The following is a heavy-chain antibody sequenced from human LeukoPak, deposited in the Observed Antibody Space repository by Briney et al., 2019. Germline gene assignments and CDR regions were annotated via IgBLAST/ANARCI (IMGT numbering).Heavy chain of an antibody. V-gene: IGHV3-48*04. D-gene: IGHD3-22*01. J-gene: IGHJ3*02. Sequence: GGSLRLSCAASGFTFSTYSMNWVRQAPGKGLEWVSYISSSSSSIYYADSVKGRFTISRDNAKNSLYLQMNSLRAEDTAVYYCARGRSSYYSEPFDIWGQGTMVTVSS. CDR3: ARGRSSYYSEPFDI. CDR1: GFTFSTYS. CDR2: ISSSSSSI.